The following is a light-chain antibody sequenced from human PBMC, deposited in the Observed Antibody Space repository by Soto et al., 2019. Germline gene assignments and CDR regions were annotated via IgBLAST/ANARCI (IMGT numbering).Light chain of an antibody. V-gene: IGKV1-13*02. J-gene: IGKJ1*01. CDR1: QGISSA. Sequence: AIQLTQSPSSLSASVGDRVTITCRASQGISSALAWYQQKPGKAPKLLIYDASSLESGVPSRFSGSGSGTDFTLTISSLQPEDFATHYCQQFNSYPHWTWTFGQGTKVEIK. CDR3: QQFNSYPHWTWT. CDR2: DAS.